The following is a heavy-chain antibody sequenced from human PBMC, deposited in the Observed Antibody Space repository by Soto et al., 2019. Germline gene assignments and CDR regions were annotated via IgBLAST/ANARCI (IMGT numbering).Heavy chain of an antibody. CDR2: ISGSGGNI. D-gene: IGHD3-10*01. CDR1: GFTFSSYA. J-gene: IGHJ4*02. Sequence: PGGSLRLSCAASGFTFSSYAMSWVRQAPGKGLEWVSAISGSGGNIYYADSVKGRFTISRDNAKNSLYLQMNSLRAEDTAVYYCAREERDYYGSGSYSGPYYWGQGTLVTVSS. V-gene: IGHV3-23*01. CDR3: AREERDYYGSGSYSGPYY.